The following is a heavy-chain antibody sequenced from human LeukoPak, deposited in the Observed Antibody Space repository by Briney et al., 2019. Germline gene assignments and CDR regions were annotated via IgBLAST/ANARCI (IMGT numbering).Heavy chain of an antibody. CDR1: GFTVSNNY. Sequence: GGSLRLSCAASGFTVSNNYMSWLRRAAGKGLEWVALIYSAGGTYYADSVKGRFTISRDNSKNTLHLQMNSLRAEDTAVYYCVRNSGELGAWGQGTLVTVSS. V-gene: IGHV3-53*01. CDR3: VRNSGELGA. D-gene: IGHD2-21*01. CDR2: IYSAGGT. J-gene: IGHJ5*02.